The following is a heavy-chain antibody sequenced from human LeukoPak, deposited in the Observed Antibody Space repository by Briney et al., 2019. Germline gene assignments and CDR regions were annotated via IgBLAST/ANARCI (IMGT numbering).Heavy chain of an antibody. CDR1: GFTFDDYA. V-gene: IGHV3-9*01. J-gene: IGHJ3*02. CDR3: AKDLYGSGSSGAFDI. D-gene: IGHD3-10*01. CDR2: ISWNSGSI. Sequence: GGSLRLSCAASGFTFDDYAMHWVRQAPGKGLEWVSGISWNSGSIGYADSVKDRFTISRDNAKNSLYLQMNSLRAEDTALYYCAKDLYGSGSSGAFDIWGQGTMVTVSS.